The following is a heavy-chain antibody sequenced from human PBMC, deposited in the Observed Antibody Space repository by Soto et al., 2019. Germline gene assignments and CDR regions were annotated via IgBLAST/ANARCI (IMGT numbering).Heavy chain of an antibody. J-gene: IGHJ4*02. CDR3: TRPPRDYDFYVHDHY. V-gene: IGHV3-49*03. Sequence: PGGCLRLSCTTAGFTFGEYPMSWFRQAPGKGLEWVGFIRSTGSGATPEYAASVKGRFTISRDDSKSMVYLQMNSLKTEDKAIYYCTRPPRDYDFYVHDHYWAQGTLVTVSS. CDR1: GFTFGEYP. CDR2: IRSTGSGATP. D-gene: IGHD3-3*01.